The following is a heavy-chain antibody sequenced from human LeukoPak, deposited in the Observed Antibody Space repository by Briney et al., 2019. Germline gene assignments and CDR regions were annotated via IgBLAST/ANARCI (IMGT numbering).Heavy chain of an antibody. Sequence: SETLSLTCAASGGSISSGGYSWSWIRQPPGKGLEWIGYIYHSGSTYYNPSLKSRVTISVDRSKNQFSLKLSSVTAADTAVYYCARGGAGGTLLRFLDSALYGMDVWGQGTTVTVSS. CDR3: ARGGAGGTLLRFLDSALYGMDV. J-gene: IGHJ6*02. CDR1: GGSISSGGYS. D-gene: IGHD3-3*01. CDR2: IYHSGST. V-gene: IGHV4-30-2*01.